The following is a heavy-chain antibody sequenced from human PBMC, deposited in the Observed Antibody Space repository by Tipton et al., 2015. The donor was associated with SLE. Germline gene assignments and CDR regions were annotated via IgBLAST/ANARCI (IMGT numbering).Heavy chain of an antibody. D-gene: IGHD6-13*01. V-gene: IGHV4-4*02. CDR3: ARRGGYCSIWNWFDP. J-gene: IGHJ5*02. CDR2: INHSGST. CDR1: GDSISSTNW. Sequence: TLSLTCAVSGDSISSTNWWNWVRQPPWKGREWIGEINHSGSTNYNPSLKSRVTISVDTSKNQLSLKVCSVIAADTAVYYCARRGGYCSIWNWFDPWGQGTLVTVSS.